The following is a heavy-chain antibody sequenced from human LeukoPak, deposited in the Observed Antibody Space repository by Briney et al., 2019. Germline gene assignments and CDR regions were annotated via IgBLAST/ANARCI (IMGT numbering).Heavy chain of an antibody. CDR2: IWSDGSQK. Sequence: GRSLRLSCAPSGFTFTTYGFHWVRQAPGQGLEWVAVIWSDGSQKYYADSVKGRFTISRDDSQNTVYLQMNSLRVEDTAVYSCARDDALGRLGYWGQGTLVTVSS. CDR1: GFTFTTYG. D-gene: IGHD3-10*01. J-gene: IGHJ4*02. V-gene: IGHV3-33*01. CDR3: ARDDALGRLGY.